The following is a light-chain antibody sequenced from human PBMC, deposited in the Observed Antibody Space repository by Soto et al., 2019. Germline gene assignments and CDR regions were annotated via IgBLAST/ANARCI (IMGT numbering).Light chain of an antibody. J-gene: IGLJ1*01. V-gene: IGLV1-44*01. CDR2: SNN. Sequence: QSVLTHPPSASGTPGQRVTISCSGSSSNIGSNTVNWYQQLPGTAPKLLIYSNNQRPPGIPDRFSGSKSGTSATLGITGFQTGDEADYYCGSWDSSLSAYVFGTGTKVTVL. CDR3: GSWDSSLSAYV. CDR1: SSNIGSNT.